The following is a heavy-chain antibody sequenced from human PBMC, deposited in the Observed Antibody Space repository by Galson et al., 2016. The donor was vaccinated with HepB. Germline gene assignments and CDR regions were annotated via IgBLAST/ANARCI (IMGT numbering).Heavy chain of an antibody. J-gene: IGHJ3*02. V-gene: IGHV7-4-1*02. CDR1: GHTFTNLA. Sequence: SVRVSCKASGHTFTNLAMNWVRQAPGQGPEWLGWIDTNTGKPTYAQGFTGRFVFSLDTSVSAEYLQVSSLQAEDTAVYFLATHCYILSGHWAFDTWGQGTLVTVSS. CDR3: ATHCYILSGHWAFDT. D-gene: IGHD3-9*01. CDR2: IDTNTGKP.